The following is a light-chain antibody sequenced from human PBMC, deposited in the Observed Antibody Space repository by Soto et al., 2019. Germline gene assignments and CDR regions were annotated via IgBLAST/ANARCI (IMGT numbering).Light chain of an antibody. Sequence: QSALTQPRSASGSPGQAITISCTGTSRDVGGYNYVSWYQQHPAKAPKLIIFDVSKRPSGVPNRFSGSKSGNTASLTISGLRDEDEADYYCCSYVGRNTYVFGTGTKVTVL. CDR2: DVS. V-gene: IGLV2-11*01. J-gene: IGLJ1*01. CDR1: SRDVGGYNY. CDR3: CSYVGRNTYV.